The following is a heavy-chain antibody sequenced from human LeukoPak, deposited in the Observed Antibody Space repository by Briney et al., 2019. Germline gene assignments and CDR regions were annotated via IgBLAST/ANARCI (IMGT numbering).Heavy chain of an antibody. D-gene: IGHD2-2*01. CDR1: GGSISSGGYS. V-gene: IGHV4-30-2*01. Sequence: SETLSLTCAVSGGSISSGGYSWSWIRQPPGKGLEWIGYIYHGGSTYYNPSLKSRVTISIDRSKNQFSLKLSSVTAADTAVYYCARARSSTNNPFQYNWFDPWGQGTLVTVSS. J-gene: IGHJ5*02. CDR3: ARARSSTNNPFQYNWFDP. CDR2: IYHGGST.